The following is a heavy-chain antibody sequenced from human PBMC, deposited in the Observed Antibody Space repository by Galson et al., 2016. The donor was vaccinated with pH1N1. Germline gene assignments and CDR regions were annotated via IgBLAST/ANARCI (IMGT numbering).Heavy chain of an antibody. Sequence: SLRLSCAASGFTFSDYPMHWVRQTPGKGLECVALVSYDGSNKYYADSVKGRFTISRDNSRNILYLQMNSLRAEDTALYFCAKFAMLGKIAIHFDYWGQGTLLTV. V-gene: IGHV3-30-3*02. CDR3: AKFAMLGKIAIHFDY. CDR1: GFTFSDYP. J-gene: IGHJ4*02. D-gene: IGHD2-2*02. CDR2: VSYDGSNK.